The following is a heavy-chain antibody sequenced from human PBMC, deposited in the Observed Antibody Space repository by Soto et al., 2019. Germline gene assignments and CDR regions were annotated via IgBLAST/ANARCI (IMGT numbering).Heavy chain of an antibody. V-gene: IGHV3-15*01. Sequence: PGGSLRLSCAASGFTFSNAWMSWVRQAPGKGLEWVGRIKSKTDGGTTDYAAPVKGRFTISRDDSKNTLYLQMNGLKTEDTAVYYCTTDAQYSPMDVWGQGTTVTVSS. D-gene: IGHD6-6*01. CDR1: GFTFSNAW. CDR2: IKSKTDGGTT. CDR3: TTDAQYSPMDV. J-gene: IGHJ6*02.